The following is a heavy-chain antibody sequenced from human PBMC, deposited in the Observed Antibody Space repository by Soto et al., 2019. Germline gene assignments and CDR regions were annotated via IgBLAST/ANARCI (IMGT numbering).Heavy chain of an antibody. J-gene: IGHJ5*02. CDR1: GFTLTAYA. CDR2: ICCSAGST. V-gene: IGHV3-23*01. Sequence: GGSLRLSCAASGFTLTAYAMSWVRRAPGKGLEWVSTICCSAGSTHSASSVTVRFTISRDSSKRTLYLQMNSLRAEDTALYYCARSATIAVAGPFNXWGPVTLVTVSX. CDR3: ARSATIAVAGPFNX. D-gene: IGHD6-19*01.